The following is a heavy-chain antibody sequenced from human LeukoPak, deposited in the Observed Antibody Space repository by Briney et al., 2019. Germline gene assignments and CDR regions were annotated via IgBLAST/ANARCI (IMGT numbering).Heavy chain of an antibody. CDR1: GFTFSGYS. Sequence: GGSLRLSCAASGFTFSGYSMNWVRQAPGKGLEWVSSISSSSSYIYYADSVKGRFTISRDNAKNSLYLQMNSLRAEDTAVYYCAREGDYYDSSGYFWGQGTLVTVSS. CDR3: AREGDYYDSSGYF. CDR2: ISSSSSYI. V-gene: IGHV3-21*01. D-gene: IGHD3-22*01. J-gene: IGHJ4*02.